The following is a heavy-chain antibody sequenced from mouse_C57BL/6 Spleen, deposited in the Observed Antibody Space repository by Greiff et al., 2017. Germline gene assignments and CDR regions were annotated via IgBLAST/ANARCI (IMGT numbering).Heavy chain of an antibody. CDR2: ISYDGSN. Sequence: EVKLQESGPGLVKPSQSLSLTCSVTGYSITSGYYWNWIRQFPGNKLEWMGYISYDGSNNYNPSLKNRISITRDTSKNQFFLKLNSVTTEDTATYYCARDGGYYANFDYWGQGTTLTVSS. D-gene: IGHD2-3*01. CDR1: GYSITSGYY. J-gene: IGHJ2*01. CDR3: ARDGGYYANFDY. V-gene: IGHV3-6*01.